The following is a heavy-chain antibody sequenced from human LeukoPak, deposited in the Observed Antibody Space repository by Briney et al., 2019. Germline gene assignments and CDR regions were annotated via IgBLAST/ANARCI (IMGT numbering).Heavy chain of an antibody. Sequence: GGSLRLSCAASGFTFSSYAMSWVRQAPGKGLEWVSAISSSGGSTYYADSVKGRFTISRDNAKNSLYLQMNSLRAEDTAVYYCARDRATYYSYYDFWSGYYTLYYYGMDVWGQGTTVTVSS. CDR1: GFTFSSYA. CDR2: ISSSGGST. CDR3: ARDRATYYSYYDFWSGYYTLYYYGMDV. J-gene: IGHJ6*02. D-gene: IGHD3-3*01. V-gene: IGHV3-23*01.